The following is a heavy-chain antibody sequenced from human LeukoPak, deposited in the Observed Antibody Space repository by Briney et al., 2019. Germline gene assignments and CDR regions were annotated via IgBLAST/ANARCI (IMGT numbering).Heavy chain of an antibody. Sequence: ASVKVSCKASGYTFTGYYTHWVRQAPGQGLEWMGWINPNSGGTNYAQKFQGRVTMTRDTSISTAYMELSRLRSDDTAVYYCARDDTYSSSWSRYYYYYGMDVWGQGTTVTVSS. CDR1: GYTFTGYY. V-gene: IGHV1-2*02. D-gene: IGHD6-13*01. CDR2: INPNSGGT. J-gene: IGHJ6*02. CDR3: ARDDTYSSSWSRYYYYYGMDV.